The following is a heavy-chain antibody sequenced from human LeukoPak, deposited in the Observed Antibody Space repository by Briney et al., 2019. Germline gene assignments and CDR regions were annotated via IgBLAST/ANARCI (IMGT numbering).Heavy chain of an antibody. CDR3: ARGPMVRGALYYFDY. D-gene: IGHD3-10*01. Sequence: GGSLRLSCAASGFTFSSYGMHWVRQAPGKGLEWVAVIWYDGSNKYYADSVKGRFTISRDNSKNTLYLRMNSLRAEDTAVCYCARGPMVRGALYYFDYWGQGTLVTVSS. V-gene: IGHV3-33*01. CDR1: GFTFSSYG. J-gene: IGHJ4*02. CDR2: IWYDGSNK.